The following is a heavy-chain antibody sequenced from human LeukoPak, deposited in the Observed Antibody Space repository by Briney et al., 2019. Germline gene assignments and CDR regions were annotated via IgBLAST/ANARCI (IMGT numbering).Heavy chain of an antibody. CDR1: GFTFRNCG. CDR3: ANTKQYAFDI. CDR2: IWYDGITK. D-gene: IGHD1/OR15-1a*01. Sequence: PGGSLRLSCAASGFTFRNCGMHWVRQAPGKGLEWVAVIWYDGITKYYADSVKGRFTISRDNSKNTLFLQMNSLRAEDTAVYYCANTKQYAFDIWGQGTMVTVSS. J-gene: IGHJ3*02. V-gene: IGHV3-33*08.